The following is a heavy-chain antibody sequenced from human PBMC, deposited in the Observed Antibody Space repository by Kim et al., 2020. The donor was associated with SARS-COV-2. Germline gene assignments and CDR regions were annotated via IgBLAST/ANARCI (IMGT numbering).Heavy chain of an antibody. J-gene: IGHJ4*02. Sequence: SVKVSCKASGGTFSSYAISWVRQAPGQGLEWMGGIIPIFGTANYAQKFQGRVTITADESTSTAYMELSSLRSEDTAVYYCARERAAAGPFDYWGQGTLVTVSS. CDR1: GGTFSSYA. V-gene: IGHV1-69*13. D-gene: IGHD6-13*01. CDR3: ARERAAAGPFDY. CDR2: IIPIFGTA.